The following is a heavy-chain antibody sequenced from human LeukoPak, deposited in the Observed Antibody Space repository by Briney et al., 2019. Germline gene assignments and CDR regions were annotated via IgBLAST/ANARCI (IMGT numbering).Heavy chain of an antibody. CDR3: ARVPRYCTNGVCYTYYFDY. Sequence: ASVKVSCKASGYTFTSYAMNWVRQAPGQGLEWMGWINTNAGNPTYAQGFTGRFVFSLDTSVSTAYLQISSLKAEDTAVYYCARVPRYCTNGVCYTYYFDYWGQGTLVTVSS. V-gene: IGHV7-4-1*02. CDR2: INTNAGNP. CDR1: GYTFTSYA. D-gene: IGHD2-8*01. J-gene: IGHJ4*02.